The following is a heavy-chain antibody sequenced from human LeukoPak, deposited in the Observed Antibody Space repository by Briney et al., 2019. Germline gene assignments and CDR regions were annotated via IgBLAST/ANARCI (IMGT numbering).Heavy chain of an antibody. CDR1: GFTFSTYS. CDR3: TTRTAMATNFDY. CDR2: IKSKTDGGTT. J-gene: IGHJ4*02. V-gene: IGHV3-15*01. Sequence: PGGSLRLSCTASGFTFSTYSMNWVRQAPGKGLEWVGRIKSKTDGGTTDYAAPVKGRFTISRDDSKNTLYLQMNSLKTEDTAVYYCTTRTAMATNFDYWGQGTLVTVSS. D-gene: IGHD5-18*01.